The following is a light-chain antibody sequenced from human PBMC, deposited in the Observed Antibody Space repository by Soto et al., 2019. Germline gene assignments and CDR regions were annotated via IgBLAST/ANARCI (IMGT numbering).Light chain of an antibody. CDR2: DAS. V-gene: IGKV1-5*01. CDR3: QHYNSYLWT. CDR1: QNINSW. J-gene: IGKJ1*01. Sequence: DNQMTQSPSTLSASVGDRVTITCRASQNINSWLAWYQQKPGKAPKFLIYDASSLESGVPSRFSGSGSGTEFTLTISSLQPDDFATYYCQHYNSYLWTFGQGTKVDIK.